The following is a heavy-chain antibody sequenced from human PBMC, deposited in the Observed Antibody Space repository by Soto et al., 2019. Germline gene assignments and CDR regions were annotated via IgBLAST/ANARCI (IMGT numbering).Heavy chain of an antibody. D-gene: IGHD5-12*01. CDR3: AEGGYSGYDLKGGFDY. CDR1: GFTFSSYG. CDR2: ISYDGSNK. Sequence: QVQLVESGGGVVQPGRSLRLSCAASGFTFSSYGMHWVRQAPGKGREWVAVISYDGSNKYYADSVKGRFTIYRDNSKNTLYLQMNSLRTEDTAVYYCAEGGYSGYDLKGGFDYWGQGNLVTVSS. J-gene: IGHJ4*02. V-gene: IGHV3-30*18.